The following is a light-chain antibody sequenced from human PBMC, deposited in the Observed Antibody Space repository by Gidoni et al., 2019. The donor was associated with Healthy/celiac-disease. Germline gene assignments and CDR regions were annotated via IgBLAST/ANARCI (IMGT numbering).Light chain of an antibody. Sequence: DIQMTQSPSTLSASVGDRVNITCRARQSISSWLAWYQQKPGKAPKLLIYKASSLESGVPSRFSGSGSGTEFTLTISSLQPDDFATYYCQQYNSYPYTFGQXTKLEIK. CDR3: QQYNSYPYT. J-gene: IGKJ2*01. CDR2: KAS. CDR1: QSISSW. V-gene: IGKV1-5*03.